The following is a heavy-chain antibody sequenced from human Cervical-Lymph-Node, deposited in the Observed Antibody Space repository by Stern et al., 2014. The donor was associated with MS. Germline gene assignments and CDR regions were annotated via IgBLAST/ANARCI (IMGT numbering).Heavy chain of an antibody. Sequence: EVQLVQSGGGLVQPGGSLRLSCAASGFTFSSYDMSWVRQAPGKGLEWVSALRGSGGSKHDAHSVKGRVTIFRDNSKNTLYLQMNSLRAEDTAVYYCAKSTVTSLSDYWGQGTLVTVSS. V-gene: IGHV3-23*04. D-gene: IGHD4-17*01. J-gene: IGHJ4*02. CDR1: GFTFSSYD. CDR2: LRGSGGSK. CDR3: AKSTVTSLSDY.